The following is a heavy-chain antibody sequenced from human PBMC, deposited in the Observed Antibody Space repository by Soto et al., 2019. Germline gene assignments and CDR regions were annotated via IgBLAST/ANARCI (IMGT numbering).Heavy chain of an antibody. CDR2: IIPMLDSA. J-gene: IGHJ6*02. CDR3: ARTYHYDSVVTTYFYYGMDV. V-gene: IGHV1-69*12. Sequence: QVQLVQSGAEVKKPGSSVKVSCKASGGTFDNYAITWVRQAPGQGLEWMAGIIPMLDSANYAEKFQDRVTITADESTSTAYMEVSSLRSEDTAVYYCARTYHYDSVVTTYFYYGMDVWGQGTTVTVSS. D-gene: IGHD3-22*01. CDR1: GGTFDNYA.